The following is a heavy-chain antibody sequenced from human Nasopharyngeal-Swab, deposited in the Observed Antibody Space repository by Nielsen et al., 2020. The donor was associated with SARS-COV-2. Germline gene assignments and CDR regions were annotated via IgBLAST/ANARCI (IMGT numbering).Heavy chain of an antibody. CDR2: ISYDARDK. D-gene: IGHD2-2*01. CDR1: GFTFSSYA. J-gene: IGHJ4*02. Sequence: GSLRLSCAASGFTFSSYAMSWVRQAPAKGLEWVTVISYDARDKYYADSVKGRFTISRDNSKNTLYLQMNSLRAEDTAVYYCARSGCTSTSCYAGLDYWGQGTLVTVSS. CDR3: ARSGCTSTSCYAGLDY. V-gene: IGHV3-30*04.